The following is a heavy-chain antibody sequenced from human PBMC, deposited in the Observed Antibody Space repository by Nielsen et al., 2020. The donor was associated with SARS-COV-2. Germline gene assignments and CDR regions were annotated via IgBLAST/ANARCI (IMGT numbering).Heavy chain of an antibody. CDR2: IYHSGST. V-gene: IGHV4-4*02. D-gene: IGHD5-18*01. J-gene: IGHJ4*02. Sequence: WIRQPPGKGLEWIGEIYHSGSTYYNPSLQSRVTVSVDTSTDHFSLKMNSVTAADTGVYYCVRTRGGIQLWLADKNYFDDWGQGTLVTVSS. CDR3: VRTRGGIQLWLADKNYFDD.